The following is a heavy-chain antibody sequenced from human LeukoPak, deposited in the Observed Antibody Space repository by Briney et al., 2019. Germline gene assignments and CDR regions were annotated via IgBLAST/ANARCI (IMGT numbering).Heavy chain of an antibody. J-gene: IGHJ4*02. V-gene: IGHV4-59*01. CDR1: GGSISSYY. CDR3: ARVYYDSSGYPLDY. D-gene: IGHD3-22*01. CDR2: IYYSGST. Sequence: SETLSLTCTVSGGSISSYYWSWIRQPPGKGLEWIGYIYYSGSTNYNPSLKSRVTISVDTSNNQFSLKLSSVTAADTAVYYCARVYYDSSGYPLDYWGQGTLVTVSS.